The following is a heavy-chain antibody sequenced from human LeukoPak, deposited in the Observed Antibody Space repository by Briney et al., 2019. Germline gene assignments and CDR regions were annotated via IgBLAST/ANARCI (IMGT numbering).Heavy chain of an antibody. CDR3: ARDGSAYNHDY. J-gene: IGHJ4*01. V-gene: IGHV3-74*01. D-gene: IGHD1-1*01. CDR1: GFIFSTFW. Sequence: GGSLRLSGAAPGFIFSTFWMHWVRQAPGKGLVWVSRINHDGSNTIYADSVKGRFTISRDNAKNILYLQMNNLRAEDTAVYYCARDGSAYNHDYWGHGTLVTVSS. CDR2: INHDGSNT.